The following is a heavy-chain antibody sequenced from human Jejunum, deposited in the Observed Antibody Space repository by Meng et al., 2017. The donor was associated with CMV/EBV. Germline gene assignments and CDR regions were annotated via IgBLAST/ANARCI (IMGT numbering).Heavy chain of an antibody. CDR3: GRDQGRELINH. CDR1: GDSISSDIW. J-gene: IGHJ4*02. Sequence: VQAQGSGPGLVKPSGTLSLTCTVSGDSISSDIWWSWVRQPPGKGLEWIGEVYHRGDTNYNPSLKSRVDISVDKSKNQFYLSLFSVTAADTAVYYCGRDQGRELINHWGQGTLVTVSS. CDR2: VYHRGDT. V-gene: IGHV4-4*02. D-gene: IGHD1-7*01.